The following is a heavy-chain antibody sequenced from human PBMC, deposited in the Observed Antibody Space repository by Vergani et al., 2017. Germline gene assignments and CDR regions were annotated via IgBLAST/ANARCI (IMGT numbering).Heavy chain of an antibody. CDR3: ARGSCLGASCYKPRFDY. CDR2: IHTSGST. D-gene: IGHD4/OR15-4a*01. J-gene: IGHJ4*02. Sequence: QVQLQESGPGLVKPSQTLSLTCTVSGGSINSHTYYWSWIRQPAGKGLVWIGRIHTSGSTNYNPSLKSRVTMSEDTSKNQFSLNLTSVTAADTAVYFCARGSCLGASCYKPRFDYWGQGILVTVSS. V-gene: IGHV4-61*02. CDR1: GGSINSHTYY.